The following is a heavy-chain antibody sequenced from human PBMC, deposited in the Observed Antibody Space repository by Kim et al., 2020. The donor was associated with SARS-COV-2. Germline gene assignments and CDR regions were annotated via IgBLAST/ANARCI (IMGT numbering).Heavy chain of an antibody. Sequence: TNPHPSLKSRVTISVTTSKNQFSLKLSSVTAADTAVYYCARGRGSSGFDYWGQGTLVTVSS. V-gene: IGHV4-34*01. J-gene: IGHJ4*02. CDR3: ARGRGSSGFDY. D-gene: IGHD6-6*01. CDR2: T.